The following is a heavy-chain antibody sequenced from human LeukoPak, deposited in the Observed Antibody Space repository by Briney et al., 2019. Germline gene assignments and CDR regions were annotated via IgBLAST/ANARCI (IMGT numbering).Heavy chain of an antibody. V-gene: IGHV1-46*01. J-gene: IGHJ5*02. D-gene: IGHD6-6*01. CDR2: INPSGGST. Sequence: ASVKVSCKASGYTFTSYYMHWVRQAPGQGLEWMGIINPSGGSTSYAQKFQGRVAMTRDTSTSTVYMELSSLRSEDTAVYYCARERPTIAARSSNWFDPWGQGTLVTVSS. CDR3: ARERPTIAARSSNWFDP. CDR1: GYTFTSYY.